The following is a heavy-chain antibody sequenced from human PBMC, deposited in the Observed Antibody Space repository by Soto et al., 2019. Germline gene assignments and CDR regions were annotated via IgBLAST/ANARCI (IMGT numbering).Heavy chain of an antibody. Sequence: SETLSLTCTVSCGSISSGDYYWSWIRQPPGKGLEWIGYIYYSGSTYYNPSLKSRVTISVDTSKNQFSLKLSSVTAADTAVYYCASTIAAGGFDPWGQGTLVTVSS. CDR2: IYYSGST. J-gene: IGHJ5*02. D-gene: IGHD6-13*01. CDR1: CGSISSGDYY. V-gene: IGHV4-30-4*01. CDR3: ASTIAAGGFDP.